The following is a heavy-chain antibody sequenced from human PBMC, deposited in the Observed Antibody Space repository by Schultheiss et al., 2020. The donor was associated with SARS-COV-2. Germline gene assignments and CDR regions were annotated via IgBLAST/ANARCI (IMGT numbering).Heavy chain of an antibody. CDR1: GFTFNSAW. J-gene: IGHJ5*02. Sequence: GGSLRLSCAASGFTFNSAWMSWVRQAPGKGLEWVAVISYDGSNKYYADSVKGRFTISRDNAKNSLYLQMNSLRAEDTAVYYCAKGMDTAMVFDPWGQGTLVTVSS. CDR2: ISYDGSNK. CDR3: AKGMDTAMVFDP. V-gene: IGHV3-30*18. D-gene: IGHD5-18*01.